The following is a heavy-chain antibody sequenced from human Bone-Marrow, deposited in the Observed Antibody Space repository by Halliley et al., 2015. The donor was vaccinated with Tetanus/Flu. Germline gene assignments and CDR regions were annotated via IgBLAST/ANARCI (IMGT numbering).Heavy chain of an antibody. Sequence: IIPSLGIANYAQKFQGRVTFTADKSTSTAYMDLTSLRSDDAAVYYCARGFDTTGFYNDAYDVWGHGTNVTVSS. D-gene: IGHD3-22*01. CDR3: ARGFDTTGFYNDAYDV. CDR2: IIPSLGIA. V-gene: IGHV1-69*04. J-gene: IGHJ3*01.